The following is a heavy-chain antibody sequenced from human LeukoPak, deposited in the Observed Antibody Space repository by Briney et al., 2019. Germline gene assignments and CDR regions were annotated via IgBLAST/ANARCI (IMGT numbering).Heavy chain of an antibody. Sequence: GGSLRLSCAASGFTFSSYAMSWVRQAPGKGLEWVSAISGNGGSTHYADSVKGRFTISRDNSKNTLYLQMNSLRAEDTAVYYCARTHCSGGSCHPYYFDYWGQGTLVTVSS. CDR3: ARTHCSGGSCHPYYFDY. V-gene: IGHV3-23*01. J-gene: IGHJ4*02. CDR1: GFTFSSYA. CDR2: ISGNGGST. D-gene: IGHD2-15*01.